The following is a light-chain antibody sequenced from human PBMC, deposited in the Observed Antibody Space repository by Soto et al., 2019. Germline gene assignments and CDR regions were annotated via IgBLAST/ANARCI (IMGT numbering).Light chain of an antibody. Sequence: QSALTQPASASGSPGQSITISCTGTSSDVGGYNYVSWYQHYPGKAPKLMIYEVSNRPSGVSNRFSGSKSGNTASLTISGLQAEDEADYYCSSYTSSSTIVFGGGTQLTVL. CDR3: SSYTSSSTIV. V-gene: IGLV2-14*01. CDR2: EVS. J-gene: IGLJ2*01. CDR1: SSDVGGYNY.